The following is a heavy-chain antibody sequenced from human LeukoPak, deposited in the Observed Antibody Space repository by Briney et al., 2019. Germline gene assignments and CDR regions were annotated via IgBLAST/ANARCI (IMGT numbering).Heavy chain of an antibody. J-gene: IGHJ1*01. CDR1: GFTFTDYY. V-gene: IGHV3-11*01. CDR2: ITNSGTTI. CDR3: ARDGHYDILTGYFQD. Sequence: TGGSLRLSCAASGFTFTDYYMSWIRQAPGKGLEWVSYITNSGTTIYYADSVKGRFTISRDNAKNSLYLQMNSLRAEDTAVFYCARDGHYDILTGYFQDWGQGTLVTVSS. D-gene: IGHD3-9*01.